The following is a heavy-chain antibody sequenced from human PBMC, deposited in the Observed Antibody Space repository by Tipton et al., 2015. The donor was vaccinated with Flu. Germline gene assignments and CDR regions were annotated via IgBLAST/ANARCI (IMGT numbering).Heavy chain of an antibody. CDR3: ARDKLGSGSDFWSPNAFDI. J-gene: IGHJ3*02. V-gene: IGHV1-18*04. CDR1: GYTFTSYG. Sequence: QLVQSGAEVKKPGASVKVSCKASGYTFTSYGISWVRQAPGQGLEWMGWISAYNGNTNYAQKLQGRVTMTTDTSTSTAYMELRSLRSDDTAVYYCARDKLGSGSDFWSPNAFDIWGQGTMVTVSS. CDR2: ISAYNGNT. D-gene: IGHD3-3*01.